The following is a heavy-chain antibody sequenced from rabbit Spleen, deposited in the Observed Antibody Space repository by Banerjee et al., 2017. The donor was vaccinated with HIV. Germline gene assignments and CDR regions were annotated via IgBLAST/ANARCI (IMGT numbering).Heavy chain of an antibody. V-gene: IGHV1S45*01. CDR1: GVSFSFSSY. CDR3: ARNTSSSFASYGMVP. Sequence: QEQLEESGGDLFKPEGSLTLTFTASGVSFSFSSYICWVRQAPGKGLEWIECIEVGSSGFTYFATWAKGRFTISKAASTTVTLQVTRLTAADTAPYFCARNTSSSFASYGMVPWGPGSLVTV. D-gene: IGHD1-1*01. CDR2: IEVGSSGFT. J-gene: IGHJ6*02.